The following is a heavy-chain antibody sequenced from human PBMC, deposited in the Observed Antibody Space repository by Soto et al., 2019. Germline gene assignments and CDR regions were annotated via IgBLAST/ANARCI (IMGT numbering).Heavy chain of an antibody. J-gene: IGHJ5*02. CDR2: IIPILGIA. Sequence: SVKVSCKASGGTFSSYTISWVRQAPGQGLEWMGRIIPILGIANYAQKFQGRVTITADKSTSTAYMELSSLRSDDTAVYYCARDRGGVLRFLEWSDWFDPWGQGTLVTVSS. CDR3: ARDRGGVLRFLEWSDWFDP. V-gene: IGHV1-69*04. CDR1: GGTFSSYT. D-gene: IGHD3-3*01.